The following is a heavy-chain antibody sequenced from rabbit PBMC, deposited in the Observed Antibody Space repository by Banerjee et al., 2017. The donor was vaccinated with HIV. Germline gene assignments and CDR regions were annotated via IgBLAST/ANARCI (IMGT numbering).Heavy chain of an antibody. CDR2: INTGSSGST. Sequence: QEQLKETGGGLVQPGGSLTLSCKASGFSLSSYWMSWVRQAPGKGLEWIGCINTGSSGSTYYASWAKGRFSISRSTSLNTVTLQMTSLTAADTATYFCARDLSSSGWSDFALWGPGTLVTVS. D-gene: IGHD4-1*01. CDR1: GFSLSSYW. J-gene: IGHJ4*01. CDR3: ARDLSSSGWSDFAL. V-gene: IGHV1S45*01.